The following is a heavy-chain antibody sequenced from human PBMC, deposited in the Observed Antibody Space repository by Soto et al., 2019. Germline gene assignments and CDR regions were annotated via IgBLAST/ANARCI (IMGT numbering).Heavy chain of an antibody. D-gene: IGHD3-3*01. CDR1: GYSFTSYW. CDR2: IYPGDSDT. J-gene: IGHJ6*02. V-gene: IGHV5-51*01. Sequence: PGESLKISCKGSGYSFTSYWIGWVRQMPGKGLEWMGIIYPGDSDTRYSPSFQGQVTISADKSISTAYLQWSSLKASDTAMYYCARLAVFTTGPTTSYSGMDVWGQGTRVTVSS. CDR3: ARLAVFTTGPTTSYSGMDV.